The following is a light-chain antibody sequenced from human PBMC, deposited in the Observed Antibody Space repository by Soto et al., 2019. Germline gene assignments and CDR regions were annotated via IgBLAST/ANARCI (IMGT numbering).Light chain of an antibody. J-gene: IGKJ4*01. CDR3: QQYHNWPPLT. CDR2: GAS. V-gene: IGKV3-15*01. Sequence: EIVLTQSPGTLSLSPGERATLSCGASQSVSNNYLAWYQQKPGQAPRLIIYGASTRVTGIPARFSGSGSGAEFTLTINSLQSEDFAVYYCQQYHNWPPLTFGGGTKVDIK. CDR1: QSVSNN.